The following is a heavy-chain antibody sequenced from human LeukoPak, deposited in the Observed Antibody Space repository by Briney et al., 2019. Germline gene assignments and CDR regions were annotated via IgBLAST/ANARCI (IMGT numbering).Heavy chain of an antibody. Sequence: SETLPLTCSVSGGSISSWYWSWIRQPPAKGLEGIVYIYYTGSTNYNHSLKSRVTMFVDMSKNQFSLRLSSVTAADTAVYYCARHRAYSSSSPFDYWGQGTLVTVSS. CDR1: GGSISSWY. CDR2: IYYTGST. CDR3: ARHRAYSSSSPFDY. D-gene: IGHD6-6*01. J-gene: IGHJ4*02. V-gene: IGHV4-59*08.